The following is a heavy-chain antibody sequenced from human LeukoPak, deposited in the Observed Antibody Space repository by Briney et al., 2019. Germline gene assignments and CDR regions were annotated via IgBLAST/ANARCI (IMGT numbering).Heavy chain of an antibody. V-gene: IGHV3-21*01. CDR2: ISSSTNYI. Sequence: GGSLRLSCAASGFTFSSYGMNWVRQAPGKGLEWVSSISSSTNYIYYADSVKGRFTISRDNAKNSLYLQMNGLRAEDTAIYYCARDLGYSYASYYFDHWGQGTLVTVSS. D-gene: IGHD5-18*01. CDR3: ARDLGYSYASYYFDH. CDR1: GFTFSSYG. J-gene: IGHJ4*02.